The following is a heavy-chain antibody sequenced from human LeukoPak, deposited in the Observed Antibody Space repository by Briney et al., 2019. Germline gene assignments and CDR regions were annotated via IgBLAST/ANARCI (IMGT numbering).Heavy chain of an antibody. Sequence: PGGSLRLSCAASGFTFSIYWMSWVRQAPGKGLEWVSAISGSGGSTYYADSVKGRFTISRDNSKNTLYLQMNSLRAEDTAVYYCAKADRRGAVATFDYWGQGTLVTVSS. D-gene: IGHD6-19*01. J-gene: IGHJ4*02. CDR3: AKADRRGAVATFDY. CDR2: ISGSGGST. V-gene: IGHV3-23*01. CDR1: GFTFSIYW.